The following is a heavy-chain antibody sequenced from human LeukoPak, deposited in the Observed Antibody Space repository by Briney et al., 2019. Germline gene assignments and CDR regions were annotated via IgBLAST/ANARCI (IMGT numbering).Heavy chain of an antibody. V-gene: IGHV7-4-1*02. Sequence: ASVKVSCKASGYTFTSYAMNWVRQAPGQGLEWMGWINTNTGNPTYAQGFTGRFVFPLDTFVSTAYLQISRLETEDTAIYYCARSNNDGDYLGVGFDYWGQGALVTVSS. J-gene: IGHJ4*02. D-gene: IGHD4-17*01. CDR2: INTNTGNP. CDR1: GYTFTSYA. CDR3: ARSNNDGDYLGVGFDY.